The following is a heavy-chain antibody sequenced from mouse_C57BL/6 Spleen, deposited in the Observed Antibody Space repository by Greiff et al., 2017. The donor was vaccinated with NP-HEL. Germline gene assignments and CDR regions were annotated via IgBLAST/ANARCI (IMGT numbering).Heavy chain of an antibody. D-gene: IGHD1-1*01. Sequence: VQLQQSGPVLVKPGASVKMSCKASGYTFTDYYMNWVKQSHGKSLEWIGVINPYNGGTSYNQKFKGKATLTVDKSSSTAYMELNSLTSEDSAVYYCARDTTVVATGYFDYWGQGTTLTVSS. CDR1: GYTFTDYY. CDR3: ARDTTVVATGYFDY. V-gene: IGHV1-19*01. J-gene: IGHJ2*01. CDR2: INPYNGGT.